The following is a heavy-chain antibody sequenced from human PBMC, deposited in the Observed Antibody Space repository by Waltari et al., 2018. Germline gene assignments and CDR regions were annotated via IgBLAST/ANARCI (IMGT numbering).Heavy chain of an antibody. J-gene: IGHJ3*01. CDR3: ATYIVASLGTAAFDV. D-gene: IGHD2-21*01. CDR2: ISYNGAT. V-gene: IGHV4-39*01. Sequence: GWIRQPPGQSLEWMGTISYNGATYTSPSLRSRLTIFRDTSKNQLSLKVGSVTAADTAFYYYATYIVASLGTAAFDVWGQGTLVTVSS.